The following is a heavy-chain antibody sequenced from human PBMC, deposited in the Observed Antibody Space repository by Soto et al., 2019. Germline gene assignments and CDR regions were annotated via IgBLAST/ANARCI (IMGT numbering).Heavy chain of an antibody. CDR2: ISYDGSNK. J-gene: IGHJ6*02. CDR1: GFTFSSYA. V-gene: IGHV3-30*04. D-gene: IGHD1-26*01. Sequence: GGSLRLSCAASGFTFSSYAMHWVRQAPGKGLEWVAVISYDGSNKYYADSVKGRFTISRDNSKNTLYLQMNSLRAEDMAVYYCARDRALGSGSYYYYYGMDVWGQGTTVPVSS. CDR3: ARDRALGSGSYYYYYGMDV.